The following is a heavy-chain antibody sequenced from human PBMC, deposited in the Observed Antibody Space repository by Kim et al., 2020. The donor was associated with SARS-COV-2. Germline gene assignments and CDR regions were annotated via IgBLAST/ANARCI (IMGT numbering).Heavy chain of an antibody. J-gene: IGHJ6*02. D-gene: IGHD3-10*01. CDR3: AREGGATMVRGVIWERQYYYGMDV. CDR2: ISSSSSYI. V-gene: IGHV3-21*01. Sequence: GGSLRLSCAASGFTFSSYSMNWVRQAPGKGLEWVSSISSSSSYIYYADSVKGRFTISRDNAKNSLYLQMNSLRAEDTAVYYCAREGGATMVRGVIWERQYYYGMDVWGQGTTVTVSS. CDR1: GFTFSSYS.